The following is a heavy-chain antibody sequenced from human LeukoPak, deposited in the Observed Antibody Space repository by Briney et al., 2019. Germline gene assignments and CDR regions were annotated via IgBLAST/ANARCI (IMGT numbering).Heavy chain of an antibody. Sequence: KAGGSLRLSCAASGFTFSSNEMNWVRQAPGKGLEWLSYISGSGNTIYYADSVKGRFTISRDNSKNTLYLQMNSLRAEDTAVYYCARGGYSSGWSQGGLDYWGQGTLVTVSS. V-gene: IGHV3-48*03. J-gene: IGHJ4*02. CDR3: ARGGYSSGWSQGGLDY. D-gene: IGHD6-19*01. CDR1: GFTFSSNE. CDR2: ISGSGNTI.